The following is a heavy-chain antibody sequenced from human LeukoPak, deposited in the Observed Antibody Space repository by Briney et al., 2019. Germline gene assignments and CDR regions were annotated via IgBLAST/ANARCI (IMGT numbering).Heavy chain of an antibody. CDR1: GYTFTSYA. J-gene: IGHJ6*03. CDR2: INPNSGGT. D-gene: IGHD6-6*01. V-gene: IGHV1-2*02. CDR3: ARDLIEARPPDYYYYYYMDV. Sequence: ASVKVSCKASGYTFTSYAMNWVRQAPGQGLEWMGWINPNSGGTNYAQKFQGRVTMTRDTSISTAYMELSRLRSDDTAVYYCARDLIEARPPDYYYYYYMDVWGKGTTVTVSS.